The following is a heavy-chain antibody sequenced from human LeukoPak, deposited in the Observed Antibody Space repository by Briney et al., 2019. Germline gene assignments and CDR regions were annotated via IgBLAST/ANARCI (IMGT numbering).Heavy chain of an antibody. V-gene: IGHV5-51*01. CDR1: GYSFTSYW. J-gene: IGHJ4*02. CDR2: IYPGDSDT. CDR3: ARPRDSGGWYFFDY. Sequence: GVSLKISCKGSGYSFTSYWIGWVRQMPRKGLEWIGIIYPGDSDTRDSPSFQGQVTISADKSISTAYLQWSSLKASDTAMYYCARPRDSGGWYFFDYWGQGTLVTVSS. D-gene: IGHD6-19*01.